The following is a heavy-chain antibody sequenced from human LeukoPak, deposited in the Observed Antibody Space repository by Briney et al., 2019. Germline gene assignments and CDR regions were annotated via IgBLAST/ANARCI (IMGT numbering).Heavy chain of an antibody. D-gene: IGHD3-22*01. CDR2: IDWDDDK. Sequence: SGPALVKPTQTLTLTCTFSGFSLSTTGMRVSWIRQPPGKALEWLARIDWDDDKFYSTSLKTRLTISKDTSKNQVVLTMTNMDPVDTATYYCARTYTYYYDSSGFSVAAFDIWGQGTMVIVSS. CDR3: ARTYTYYYDSSGFSVAAFDI. V-gene: IGHV2-70*04. J-gene: IGHJ3*02. CDR1: GFSLSTTGMR.